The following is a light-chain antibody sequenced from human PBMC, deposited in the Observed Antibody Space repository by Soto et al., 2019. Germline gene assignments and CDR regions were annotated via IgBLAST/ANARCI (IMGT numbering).Light chain of an antibody. CDR1: SSDVGGYKY. CDR2: EVS. V-gene: IGLV2-14*01. J-gene: IGLJ1*01. Sequence: QSALTQPASVSGSPGQSITISCTGTSSDVGGYKYVSWYQQYSGKALKLIIYEVSNRPSGVSNRFSGSKSGNTASLTISGLQAEDEGDYYCSSYTSSSTPYVFGTGTKLTVL. CDR3: SSYTSSSTPYV.